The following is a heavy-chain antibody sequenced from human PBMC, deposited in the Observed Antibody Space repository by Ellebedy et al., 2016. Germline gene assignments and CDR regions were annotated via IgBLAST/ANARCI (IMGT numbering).Heavy chain of an antibody. CDR2: IYPRDSHT. D-gene: IGHD4-11*01. CDR1: GYSFPDFW. V-gene: IGHV5-51*01. J-gene: IGHJ4*02. Sequence: KVSCKGFGYSFPDFWVGWVRQMPGKGLEWMGIIYPRDSHTVYSPSFEGQVSISADRSINTAYLHWSSLKASDTAIYYCATTITTTAFDNWGQGALVTVSS. CDR3: ATTITTTAFDN.